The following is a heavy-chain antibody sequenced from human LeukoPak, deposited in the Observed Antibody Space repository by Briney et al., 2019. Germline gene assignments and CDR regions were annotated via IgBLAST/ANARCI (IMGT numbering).Heavy chain of an antibody. CDR3: ARDRVIVVVPAAIRGPNWFDP. V-gene: IGHV1-18*01. Sequence: ASVKVSCKASGYTFTSYGISWVRRAPGQGREWMGWISAYNGNTNYAQKLQGRVTMTTDTSTSTAYMELRSLRSDDTAVYYCARDRVIVVVPAAIRGPNWFDPWGQGTLVTVSS. CDR1: GYTFTSYG. D-gene: IGHD2-2*02. CDR2: ISAYNGNT. J-gene: IGHJ5*02.